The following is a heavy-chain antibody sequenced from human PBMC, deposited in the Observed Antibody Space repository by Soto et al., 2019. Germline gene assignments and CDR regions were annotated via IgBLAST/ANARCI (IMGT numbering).Heavy chain of an antibody. J-gene: IGHJ6*02. CDR3: ARAGRGYCSGGSCYSRLHGMDV. CDR2: IFYSGST. D-gene: IGHD2-15*01. V-gene: IGHV4-39*01. Sequence: SDTLSLTCTVSGCSISSSSYYWGWIRQPPGQGLEWIGSIFYSGSTYYNPSLKSRVTISVDTSKNQFSLKLSSVTAADTAVYYCARAGRGYCSGGSCYSRLHGMDVLVQWTSVT. CDR1: GCSISSSSYY.